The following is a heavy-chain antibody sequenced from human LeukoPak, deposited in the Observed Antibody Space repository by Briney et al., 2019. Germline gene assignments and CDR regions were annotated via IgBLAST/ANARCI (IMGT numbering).Heavy chain of an antibody. V-gene: IGHV3-49*03. D-gene: IGHD2-15*01. Sequence: SGGSLRLSCIGSGFTFGDFAMSWFRQAPGKGLEWVGFIRSNAFGGTAEYAASVKGRFTISRDDSKSIAYLQMNSLKTEDTAVYYCTRDQSGGTYYFDYWGQGTLVTVSS. CDR3: TRDQSGGTYYFDY. CDR2: IRSNAFGGTA. CDR1: GFTFGDFA. J-gene: IGHJ4*02.